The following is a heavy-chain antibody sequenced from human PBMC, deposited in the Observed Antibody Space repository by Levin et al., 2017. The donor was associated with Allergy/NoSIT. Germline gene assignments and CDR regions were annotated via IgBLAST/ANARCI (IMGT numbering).Heavy chain of an antibody. Sequence: SETLSLTCKVSGGSISSGSYYWSWLRQPAAKGLEWIGRIYSSGSANYNSSLKSRVTISVDTSKNQSPLKLSSVTAADTAVYYCARAEVGSEHWGQGTLVTVSS. J-gene: IGHJ4*02. V-gene: IGHV4-61*02. CDR3: ARAEVGSEH. CDR2: IYSSGSA. D-gene: IGHD3-10*01. CDR1: GGSISSGSYY.